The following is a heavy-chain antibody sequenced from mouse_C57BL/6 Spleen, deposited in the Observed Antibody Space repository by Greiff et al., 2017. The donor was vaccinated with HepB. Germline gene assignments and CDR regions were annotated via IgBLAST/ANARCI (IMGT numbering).Heavy chain of an antibody. Sequence: QVQLQQPGAELVKPGASVKLSCKASGYTFTSYWMHWVKQRPGQGLEWIGMIHPNSGSTNYNEKFKSKATLTVDKSSSTAYMQLSSLTSEDSAVYDCARGGGRGNYFDYWGQGTTLTVSS. CDR3: ARGGGRGNYFDY. CDR1: GYTFTSYW. J-gene: IGHJ2*01. V-gene: IGHV1-64*01. CDR2: IHPNSGST.